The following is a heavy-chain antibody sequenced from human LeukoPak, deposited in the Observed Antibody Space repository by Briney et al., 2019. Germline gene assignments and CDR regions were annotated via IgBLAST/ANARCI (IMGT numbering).Heavy chain of an antibody. CDR2: ISSNGGST. V-gene: IGHV3-64*01. D-gene: IGHD5-24*01. J-gene: IGHJ4*02. CDR3: ASLGGSEMATMNSGY. CDR1: GFTFSSYA. Sequence: GGSLRLSCAASGFTFSSYAMHWVRQAPGKGLEYVSAISSNGGSTYYANSVKGRFTISRDNSKNTLYLQMGSLRAEDMAVYYCASLGGSEMATMNSGYWGQGTLVTVSS.